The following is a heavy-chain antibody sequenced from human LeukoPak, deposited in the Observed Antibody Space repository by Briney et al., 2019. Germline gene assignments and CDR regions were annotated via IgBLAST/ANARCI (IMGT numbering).Heavy chain of an antibody. D-gene: IGHD2-2*01. CDR3: ARRTIVVVPAAIMGDWYFDL. CDR1: GYSFTSYW. J-gene: IGHJ2*01. CDR2: IYPGDSDT. V-gene: IGHV5-51*01. Sequence: GESLQISCKGSGYSFTSYWIGWVRQMPGKGLEWIGIIYPGDSDTRYSPSFQGQVTISADKSISTAYLQWSSLKASDTAMYYCARRTIVVVPAAIMGDWYFDLWGRGTLVTVSS.